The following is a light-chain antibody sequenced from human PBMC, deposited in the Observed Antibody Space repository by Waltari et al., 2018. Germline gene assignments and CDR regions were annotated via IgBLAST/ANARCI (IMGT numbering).Light chain of an antibody. CDR2: RAS. CDR1: QSISRF. J-gene: IGKJ1*01. V-gene: IGKV1-5*03. CDR3: QHYTSDSKT. Sequence: DVQMTQSPSTLSASVGDRVPITCRASQSISRFLAWYQQSPGTAPKLLIYRASTLQSGVPSRFSGSGSGTEFTLTISSLQPDDFATYYCQHYTSDSKTFGQGTKVEI.